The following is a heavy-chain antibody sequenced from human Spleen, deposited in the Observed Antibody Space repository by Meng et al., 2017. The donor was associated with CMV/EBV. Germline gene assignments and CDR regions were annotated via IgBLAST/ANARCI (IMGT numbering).Heavy chain of an antibody. CDR1: GFTFSVYS. CDR3: ARESSSSFVLDV. CDR2: ICSSSSFI. Sequence: GESLKISCAASGFTFSVYSVNWVRQAPGKGLEWVSSICSSSSFIYYADSVKGRFTISRDNAKNSLYLQMNGLRVEDTAVYYCARESSSSFVLDVWGQGTTVTVSS. D-gene: IGHD6-6*01. V-gene: IGHV3-21*01. J-gene: IGHJ6*02.